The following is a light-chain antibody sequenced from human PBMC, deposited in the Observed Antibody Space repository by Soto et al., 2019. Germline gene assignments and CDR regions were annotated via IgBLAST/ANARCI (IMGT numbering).Light chain of an antibody. Sequence: QSALTQPASVSGSPGQSITISCTGTSSDVGGYNYVSWYQQHPGKAPKLMIYEVSNRPSGISNRFSGSKSGNTASLTLSGLQAEDEADYYCSSYTRSSTLVFGTGTQLTVL. CDR1: SSDVGGYNY. CDR2: EVS. J-gene: IGLJ2*01. V-gene: IGLV2-14*01. CDR3: SSYTRSSTLV.